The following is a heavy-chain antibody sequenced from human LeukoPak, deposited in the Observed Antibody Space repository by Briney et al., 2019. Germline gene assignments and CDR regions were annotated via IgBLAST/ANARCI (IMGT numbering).Heavy chain of an antibody. CDR2: IKEDASEI. V-gene: IGHV3-7*04. J-gene: IGHJ4*02. Sequence: PGGSLRLSCAASGFTFSSYWMTWVRQAPGKGLEWVATIKEDASEIYYADSVKGRFTISRDNAKNSLHLLINSLRAEDTAMYYCARARIDYWGQGTLVTVSS. CDR3: ARARIDY. CDR1: GFTFSSYW. D-gene: IGHD1-14*01.